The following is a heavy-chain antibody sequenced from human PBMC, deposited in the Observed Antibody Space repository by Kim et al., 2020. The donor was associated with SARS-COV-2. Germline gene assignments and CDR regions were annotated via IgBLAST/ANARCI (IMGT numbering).Heavy chain of an antibody. V-gene: IGHV4-59*01. Sequence: SETLSLTCTVSGGSTSSYYWTWIRQPPGKGLEWIGNFYDSGGTNYNPSLNGRVTISRDAAKNQIFLKLRSVTAADTAIYYCARDYGRSWFSRFFQYWGQG. CDR3: ARDYGRSWFSRFFQY. J-gene: IGHJ1*01. D-gene: IGHD6-13*01. CDR1: GGSTSSYY. CDR2: FYDSGGT.